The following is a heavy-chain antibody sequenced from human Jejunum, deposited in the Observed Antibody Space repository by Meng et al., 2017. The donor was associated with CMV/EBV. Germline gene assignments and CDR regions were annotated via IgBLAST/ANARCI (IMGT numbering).Heavy chain of an antibody. V-gene: IGHV4-31*03. J-gene: IGHJ4*02. D-gene: IGHD2-21*01. CDR1: GGSSSSGDYY. Sequence: CTVSGGSSSSGDYYWSWIRQHPERGLEWIGHSYSSESIYYNPPFRSRATILVDTSKKQLSLKLSSVTAADTAIYYCANQTCKYCGVDYWGQGTLVTVSS. CDR3: ANQTCKYCGVDY. CDR2: SYSSESI.